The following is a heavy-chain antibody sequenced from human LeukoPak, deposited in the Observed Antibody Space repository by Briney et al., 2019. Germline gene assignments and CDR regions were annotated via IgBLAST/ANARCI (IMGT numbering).Heavy chain of an antibody. CDR3: ARADRLDGGPYLIGP. J-gene: IGHJ4*02. CDR2: INPNSGGT. CDR1: GYSFTDYY. V-gene: IGHV1-2*02. D-gene: IGHD2-21*01. Sequence: GASVKVSCKTSGYSFTDYYMHWVRQAPGQGPEWMGWINPNSGGTSSAQKFQGRVTMTRDTSITTVYMEVSWLTSDDTAIYYCARADRLDGGPYLIGPRGQGTLVTVSS.